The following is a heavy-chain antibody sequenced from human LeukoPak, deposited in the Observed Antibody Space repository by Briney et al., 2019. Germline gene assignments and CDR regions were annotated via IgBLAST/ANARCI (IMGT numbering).Heavy chain of an antibody. D-gene: IGHD3-3*01. J-gene: IGHJ4*02. V-gene: IGHV3-7*01. Sequence: GGSLSLSSAASGFTFSSYWMRWVRQAPGGGLGWVAKIKQDGREKYYGDSVKGRFTICRDNAKNSLYLQMNSLRAEDTAVYYCAIWGYEFWSGYNGRTLDYWGQGTLVTVS. CDR1: GFTFSSYW. CDR2: IKQDGREK. CDR3: AIWGYEFWSGYNGRTLDY.